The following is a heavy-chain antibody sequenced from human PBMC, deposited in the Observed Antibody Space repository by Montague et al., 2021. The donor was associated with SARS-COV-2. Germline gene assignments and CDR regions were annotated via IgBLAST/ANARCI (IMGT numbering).Heavy chain of an antibody. Sequence: SLRLSCAASGFTFSYYAMSWVRQAPGKGLEWVSTISGSGGTTYYADSVKGRFTISRDNSKNTLYLRMNSLRAEDTAVYYCAKAHYYDSSGYYFWGRGTLVTVSS. CDR3: AKAHYYDSSGYYF. J-gene: IGHJ4*02. CDR1: GFTFSYYA. CDR2: ISGSGGTT. D-gene: IGHD3-22*01. V-gene: IGHV3-23*01.